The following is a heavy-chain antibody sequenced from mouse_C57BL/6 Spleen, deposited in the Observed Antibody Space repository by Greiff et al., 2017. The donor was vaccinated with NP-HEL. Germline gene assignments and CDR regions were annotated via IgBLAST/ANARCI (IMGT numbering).Heavy chain of an antibody. Sequence: VQLQQSGPELVKPGASVKMSCKASGYTFTDYNMHWVKQSHGKSLEWIGYINPNNGGTSYNQKFKGKATLTVNKSSSTAYMELRSLTSEDSAVYYCAREGYYYGSSPWFAYWGQGTLVTVSA. J-gene: IGHJ3*01. CDR3: AREGYYYGSSPWFAY. V-gene: IGHV1-22*01. CDR2: INPNNGGT. D-gene: IGHD1-1*01. CDR1: GYTFTDYN.